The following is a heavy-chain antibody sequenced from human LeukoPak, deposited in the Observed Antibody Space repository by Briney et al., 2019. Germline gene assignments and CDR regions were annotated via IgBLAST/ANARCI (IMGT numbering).Heavy chain of an antibody. V-gene: IGHV3-33*01. J-gene: IGHJ3*02. CDR1: GFTFSSYG. CDR3: ARSYSSSSYDAFDI. D-gene: IGHD6-13*01. CDR2: IWYDGSNK. Sequence: PGGSLRLSCAASGFTFSSYGMHWVRQAPGKGLEWVALIWYDGSNKYYADSVKGRFTISRDNSKNTLYLQMNSLRAEDTAVYYCARSYSSSSYDAFDIWGQGTMATVSS.